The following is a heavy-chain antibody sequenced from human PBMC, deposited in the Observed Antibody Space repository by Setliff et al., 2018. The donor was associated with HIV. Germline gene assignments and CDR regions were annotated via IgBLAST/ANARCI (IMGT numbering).Heavy chain of an antibody. CDR2: ISADGSDT. CDR1: GFTFSSYW. Sequence: PGGSLRLSCEASGFTFSSYWIHWVRQAPGKGLVWVSRISADGSDTSYADSVKGRFTISRDNAKNTLYLQMNSLRAEDTALYYCSLGYCSGGSCYSDPEVAFDVWG. J-gene: IGHJ3*01. D-gene: IGHD2-15*01. CDR3: SLGYCSGGSCYSDPEVAFDV. V-gene: IGHV3-74*01.